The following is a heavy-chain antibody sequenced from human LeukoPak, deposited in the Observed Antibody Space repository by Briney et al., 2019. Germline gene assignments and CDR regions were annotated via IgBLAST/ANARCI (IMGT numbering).Heavy chain of an antibody. D-gene: IGHD3-22*01. CDR2: IYYSGST. CDR1: GGSISSYY. J-gene: IGHJ4*02. CDR3: ARENYDSSGYYYRFDY. V-gene: IGHV4-59*01. Sequence: PSETLSLTCTVSGGSISSYYWSWIRQPPGKGLEWIGYIYYSGSTNYNLSLKSRVTISVDTSKNQFSLKLSSVTAADTAVYYCARENYDSSGYYYRFDYWGQGTLVTVSS.